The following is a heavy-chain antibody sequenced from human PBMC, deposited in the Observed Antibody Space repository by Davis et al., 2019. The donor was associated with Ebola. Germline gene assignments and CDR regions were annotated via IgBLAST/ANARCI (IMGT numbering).Heavy chain of an antibody. CDR3: ARPSITGTADAFDI. CDR2: IYPADSDI. V-gene: IGHV5-51*01. CDR1: GYSFTSYW. D-gene: IGHD1-20*01. J-gene: IGHJ3*02. Sequence: GESLKISCKGSGYSFTSYWIAWVRQLPGKGLEWMGIIYPADSDIRYSPSFRGQVTISADKSISTAYLQWSSLKASDTAMYYCARPSITGTADAFDIWGQGTMVTVSS.